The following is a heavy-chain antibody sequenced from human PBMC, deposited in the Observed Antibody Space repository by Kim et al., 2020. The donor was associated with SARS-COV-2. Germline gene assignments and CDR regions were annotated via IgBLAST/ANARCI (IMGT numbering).Heavy chain of an antibody. J-gene: IGHJ4*01. V-gene: IGHV4-39*01. CDR2: IYYSGST. CDR3: ARKGREYYDILTSYYF. Sequence: SETLSLTCTVSGGSISSSSYYWGWIRQPPGKGLEWIGSIYYSGSTYYNPSLKSRVTISVDTSKNQFSLKLSSVTAADTAVYYCARKGREYYDILTSYYF. D-gene: IGHD3-9*01. CDR1: GGSISSSSYY.